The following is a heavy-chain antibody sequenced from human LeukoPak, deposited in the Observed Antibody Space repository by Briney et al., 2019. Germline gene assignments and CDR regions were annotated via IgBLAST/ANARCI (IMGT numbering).Heavy chain of an antibody. J-gene: IGHJ4*02. CDR3: ARERGSWSGYYNGY. D-gene: IGHD3-3*01. CDR2: IIPIFGTA. CDR1: GGTFSSYA. V-gene: IGHV1-69*05. Sequence: VASVKVSCKASGGTFSSYAISWVRQAPGQGLEWMGRIIPIFGTANYAQKFQGRVTITTDESTSTAYMELSSLRSEDTAVYYCARERGSWSGYYNGYWGQGTLVTVSS.